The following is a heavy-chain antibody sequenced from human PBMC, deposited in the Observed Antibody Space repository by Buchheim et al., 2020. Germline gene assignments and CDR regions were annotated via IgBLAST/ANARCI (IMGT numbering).Heavy chain of an antibody. CDR1: GFSFSSYG. D-gene: IGHD1-7*01. Sequence: QVQLVESGGGVVQPGRSLRLSCAASGFSFSSYGMHWVRQAPGKGLEWVAVISNDGSNKYYADSVKGRFTISRDNSKNTLFLRMNSLRAGDTAVYYCAKGSGTSYYYYYGDVWGKGAT. J-gene: IGHJ6*03. CDR2: ISNDGSNK. CDR3: AKGSGTSYYYYYGDV. V-gene: IGHV3-30*18.